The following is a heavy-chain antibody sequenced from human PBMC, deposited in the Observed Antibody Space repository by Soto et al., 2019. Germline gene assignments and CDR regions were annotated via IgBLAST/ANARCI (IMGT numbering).Heavy chain of an antibody. CDR3: ARLPRYCSSTSCSGYYYYGMDV. V-gene: IGHV5-10-1*01. Sequence: PGESLKISCKGSGYSFTSYWISWVRQMPGKGLEWMGRIDPSDSYTNYSPSFQGHVTISADKSISTAYLQWRSLKASEPAMYYCARLPRYCSSTSCSGYYYYGMDVWGQGTTVTVSS. CDR2: IDPSDSYT. J-gene: IGHJ6*02. D-gene: IGHD2-2*01. CDR1: GYSFTSYW.